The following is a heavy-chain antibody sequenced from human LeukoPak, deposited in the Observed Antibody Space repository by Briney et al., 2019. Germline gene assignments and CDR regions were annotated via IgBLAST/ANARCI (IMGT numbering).Heavy chain of an antibody. CDR2: IYHSGST. Sequence: SETLSLTCTVSGGSFSTYYWSWIRQPAGKGLEWIGSIYHSGSTYYNPSLKSRVTISVDTSKNQFSLKLSSVTAADTAVYYCARGKYYYDYSGRIWFDPWGQGTLVTVSS. V-gene: IGHV4-4*07. CDR1: GGSFSTYY. J-gene: IGHJ5*02. CDR3: ARGKYYYDYSGRIWFDP. D-gene: IGHD3-22*01.